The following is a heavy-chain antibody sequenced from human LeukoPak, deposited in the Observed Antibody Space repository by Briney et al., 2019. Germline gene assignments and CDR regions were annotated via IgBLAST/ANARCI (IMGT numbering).Heavy chain of an antibody. CDR1: GFTFSTCA. CDR3: AKDQVAGLYYYYYGMDV. CDR2: ITGNGGNT. D-gene: IGHD6-19*01. Sequence: GGSLRLSCAASGFTFSTCAMSWVRQAPGKGLEWVSTITGNGGNTYYADSVKGRFTISRDNSKNTLYLQMNNLRAGDTAVYYCAKDQVAGLYYYYYGMDVWGQGTTVTVSS. J-gene: IGHJ6*02. V-gene: IGHV3-23*01.